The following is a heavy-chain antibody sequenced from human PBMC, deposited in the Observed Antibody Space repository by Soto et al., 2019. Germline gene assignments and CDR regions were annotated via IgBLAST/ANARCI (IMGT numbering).Heavy chain of an antibody. V-gene: IGHV4-39*01. CDR2: MYYTGNK. D-gene: IGHD6-6*01. J-gene: IGHJ5*02. CDR1: GGSISSSTYY. Sequence: KTSETLSLTCTVSGGSISSSTYYWDWIRQPPGKGLEWIGAMYYTGNKNYNPSLESRVTMSVDTSKNQFSLKLSSVTPTDTAVYYCARRSSSSLGSLSDPWGRGILVTVSS. CDR3: ARRSSSSLGSLSDP.